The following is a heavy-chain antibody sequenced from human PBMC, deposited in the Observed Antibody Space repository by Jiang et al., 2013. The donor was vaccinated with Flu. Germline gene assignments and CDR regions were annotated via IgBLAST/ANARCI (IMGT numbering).Heavy chain of an antibody. D-gene: IGHD3-3*01. J-gene: IGHJ4*01. Sequence: PGLVKPSETLSLTCTVSGGSISSYYWNWIRQPPGKGLEWIGYIIYGGGTNYNPSLKSRVTISADTSKNQFSLKLSSVTAADTAVYYCATLRSPDWIFGAGTDYWGHGTLVTVSS. CDR1: GGSISSYY. CDR3: ATLRSPDWIFGAGTDY. CDR2: IIYGGGT. V-gene: IGHV4-59*01.